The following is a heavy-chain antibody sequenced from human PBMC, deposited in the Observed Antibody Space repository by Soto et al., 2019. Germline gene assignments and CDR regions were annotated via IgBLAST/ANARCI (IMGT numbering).Heavy chain of an antibody. CDR2: ISYTGNA. CDR1: GGSISSVGYF. J-gene: IGHJ3*02. V-gene: IGHV4-31*03. CDR3: VRLHCTGSSCSQGGAFDI. D-gene: IGHD2-8*02. Sequence: QVQLQGSGPGLVEASQTLSLTCTVSGGSISSVGYFWTWIRQHPGKGLEWIGYISYTGNAYYDPSLNSRVTISMDTSNNHFSLRLYSVIAADTAVYYCVRLHCTGSSCSQGGAFDIWGQGTVVTVSS.